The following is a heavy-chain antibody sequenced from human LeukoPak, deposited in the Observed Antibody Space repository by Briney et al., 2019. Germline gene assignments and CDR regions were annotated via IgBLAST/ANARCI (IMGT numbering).Heavy chain of an antibody. V-gene: IGHV3-7*01. CDR3: AKDASDYFDY. J-gene: IGHJ4*02. CDR1: ELTSSTSW. D-gene: IGHD3-3*01. CDR2: TKQDGSEK. Sequence: GGSLRLSCAASELTSSTSWMSWVRQAPGKGLEWVAQTKQDGSEKYYVDSVKGRFTTSRDNSKNTLYLQMNSLRAEDTAVYYCAKDASDYFDYWGQGTLVTVSS.